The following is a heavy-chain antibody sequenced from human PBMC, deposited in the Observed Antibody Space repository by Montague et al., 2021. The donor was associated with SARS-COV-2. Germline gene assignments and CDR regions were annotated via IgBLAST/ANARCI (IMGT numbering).Heavy chain of an antibody. D-gene: IGHD3-3*01. CDR3: ARHPHQQISILGVVWEGNWFDP. CDR1: GGSISSSSYY. V-gene: IGHV4-39*01. CDR2: IYYSGST. Sequence: SETLSLTCTVSGGSISSSSYYWGWIRQPPGKGLEWIGSIYYSGSTYYNPSLKSRVTISVDTSKNQFSLKLSSVTAADTAVYYCARHPHQQISILGVVWEGNWFDPWGQGTLVTVSS. J-gene: IGHJ5*02.